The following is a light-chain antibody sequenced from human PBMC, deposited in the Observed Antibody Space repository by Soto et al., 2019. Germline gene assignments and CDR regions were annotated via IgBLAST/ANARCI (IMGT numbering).Light chain of an antibody. Sequence: QSVVTQPPSASGTPGQRGTISCSGSSSNIGSNTVNWYQQLPGTAPKLLIHSNNQRPSGVPDRFSGSKSGTSASLAISGLQSEDEADYYCAAWDDSLNGLYVFGTGTKVTVL. V-gene: IGLV1-44*01. J-gene: IGLJ1*01. CDR2: SNN. CDR1: SSNIGSNT. CDR3: AAWDDSLNGLYV.